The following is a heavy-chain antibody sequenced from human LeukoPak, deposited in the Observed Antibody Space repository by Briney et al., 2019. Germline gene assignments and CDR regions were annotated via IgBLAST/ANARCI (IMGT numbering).Heavy chain of an antibody. CDR3: ARDRGSYRAKDAFDI. J-gene: IGHJ3*02. D-gene: IGHD1-26*01. CDR2: INPSGGST. CDR1: GYTFTSYY. V-gene: IGHV1-46*01. Sequence: GASVKVSCKASGYTFTSYYMHWVRQAPGQGLEWMGIINPSGGSTSYAQKFQGRVTMTRDMSTSTVYMELSSLRSDDTAVYYCARDRGSYRAKDAFDIWGQGTMVTVSS.